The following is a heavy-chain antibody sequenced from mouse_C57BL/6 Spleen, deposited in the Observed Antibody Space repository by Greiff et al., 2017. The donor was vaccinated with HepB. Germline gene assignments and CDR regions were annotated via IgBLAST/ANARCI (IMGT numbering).Heavy chain of an antibody. J-gene: IGHJ1*03. CDR2: INPYNGGT. Sequence: VQLQQSGPVLVKPGASVKMSCKASGYTFTDYYMNWVKQSHGKSLEWIGVINPYNGGTSYTQKFKGKATLTVDKSSSTAYMELNSLTSEDSAVYYCARRDGNYDWYFDVWGTGTTVTVSS. CDR1: GYTFTDYY. V-gene: IGHV1-19*01. D-gene: IGHD2-1*01. CDR3: ARRDGNYDWYFDV.